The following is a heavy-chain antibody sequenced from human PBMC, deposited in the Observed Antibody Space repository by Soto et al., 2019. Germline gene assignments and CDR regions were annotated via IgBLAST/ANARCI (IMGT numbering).Heavy chain of an antibody. J-gene: IGHJ5*02. D-gene: IGHD2-2*01. CDR2: IDPRDSYT. V-gene: IGHV5-10-1*01. Sequence: GESLKISCTGFGYTFTTVWISWVRQMPGRGLEWMGRIDPRDSYTNYSPSFQGHVTVSADKSISTAYLQWGSLKASDTAMYYCARLYCSSSTCDSWFDPWGQGTLVTVSS. CDR3: ARLYCSSSTCDSWFDP. CDR1: GYTFTTVW.